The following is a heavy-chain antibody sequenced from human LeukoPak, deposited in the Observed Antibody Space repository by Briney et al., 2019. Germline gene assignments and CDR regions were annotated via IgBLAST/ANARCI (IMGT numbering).Heavy chain of an antibody. CDR2: IYYTGST. D-gene: IGHD2-2*01. Sequence: SETLSLTCTVSGGSINSYYWSWIRQPPGKGLEWIGFIYYTGSTNYNPSLKSRVTMSVDTSKNQFSLKLRSVTAADTAVYFCARYYCSGTCYHSEYWGQGTLVTVSS. CDR3: ARYYCSGTCYHSEY. CDR1: GGSINSYY. V-gene: IGHV4-59*01. J-gene: IGHJ4*02.